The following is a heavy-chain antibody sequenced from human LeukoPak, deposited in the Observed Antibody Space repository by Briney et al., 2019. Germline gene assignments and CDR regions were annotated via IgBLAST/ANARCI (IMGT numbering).Heavy chain of an antibody. CDR1: GFTFSSYA. CDR2: ISSNGGST. Sequence: GGSLRLSCAASGFTFSSYAMHWVRQAPGKGLEYVSAISSNGGSTYYANSVKGRFIVSRDNSKNALYLQMGSLRAEDMAVYYCASRGSSWYFDYWGQGTLVTVSS. J-gene: IGHJ4*02. V-gene: IGHV3-64*01. CDR3: ASRGSSWYFDY. D-gene: IGHD6-13*01.